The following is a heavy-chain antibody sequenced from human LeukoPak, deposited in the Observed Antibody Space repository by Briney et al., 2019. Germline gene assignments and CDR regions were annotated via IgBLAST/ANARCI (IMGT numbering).Heavy chain of an antibody. CDR1: GFTFSSNA. D-gene: IGHD1-1*01. V-gene: IGHV3-30-3*01. J-gene: IGHJ4*02. CDR3: AKEGTGIHFDY. CDR2: ISYDGGNT. Sequence: QPGGSLRLSCAASGFTFSSNAIHWVRQAPGKGLEWVAEISYDGGNTYYADSVKGRFTISRDNSKNTPYLQMNSLRAEDTAVNYCAKEGTGIHFDYWGQGTLVTVSS.